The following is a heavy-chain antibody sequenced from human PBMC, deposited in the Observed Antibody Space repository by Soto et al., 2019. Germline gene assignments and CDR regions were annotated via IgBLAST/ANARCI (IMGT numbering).Heavy chain of an antibody. CDR3: AKPSASGDFAGSFDS. J-gene: IGHJ4*02. Sequence: EVHLLESGGGLVQRGGSLRLSCVASGFTFNNYAMNWVRQAPGKGLEWVSNIGGRGGNTFYADSMRGRFTISRDNSKNTVYLQMNNLRVEDSATYYCAKPSASGDFAGSFDSWGQGTLVTVSP. V-gene: IGHV3-23*01. D-gene: IGHD3-10*01. CDR1: GFTFNNYA. CDR2: IGGRGGNT.